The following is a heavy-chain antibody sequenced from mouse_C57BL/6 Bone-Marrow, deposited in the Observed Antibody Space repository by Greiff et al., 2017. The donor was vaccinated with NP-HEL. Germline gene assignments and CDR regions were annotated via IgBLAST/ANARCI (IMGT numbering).Heavy chain of an antibody. D-gene: IGHD1-1*01. CDR3: ARNRYYGSSLFDY. CDR1: GYTFTDYY. Sequence: EVQLQQSGPELVKPGASVKISCKASGYTFTDYYMNWVKQSHGKSLEWIGDINPNNGGTSYNQKFKGKATLTVDKSSSTAYMELRSLTSEDSAVYYCARNRYYGSSLFDYWGQGTTLTVSS. J-gene: IGHJ2*01. V-gene: IGHV1-26*01. CDR2: INPNNGGT.